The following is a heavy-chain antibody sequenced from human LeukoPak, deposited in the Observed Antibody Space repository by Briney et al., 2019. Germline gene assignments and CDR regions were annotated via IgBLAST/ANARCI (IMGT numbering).Heavy chain of an antibody. J-gene: IGHJ4*02. CDR1: GGSISSYY. CDR2: IYTSGST. CDR3: ATLYGGGYFDY. D-gene: IGHD3-10*02. Sequence: LETLSLTCTVSGGSISSYYWGWIRQPAGKGLEWIGRIYTSGSTNYNPSLKSRVTISVDKSKNQFSLKLSSVTAADTAVYYCATLYGGGYFDYWGQGTLVTVSS. V-gene: IGHV4-4*07.